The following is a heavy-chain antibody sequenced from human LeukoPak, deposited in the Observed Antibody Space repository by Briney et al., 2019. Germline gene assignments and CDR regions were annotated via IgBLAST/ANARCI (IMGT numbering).Heavy chain of an antibody. CDR1: GRSIGGSSYY. CDR2: INYSGNG. J-gene: IGHJ4*02. D-gene: IGHD4-17*01. Sequence: SETLSLTCAVSGRSIGGSSYYWGWIRQPPGKGLEWIGSINYSGNGYYNPSLKGRLTMSVDTSKNHFSLKLTSVTAADSGLYYCARHLTTWGDNWGQGTVDIVSS. V-gene: IGHV4-39*01. CDR3: ARHLTTWGDN.